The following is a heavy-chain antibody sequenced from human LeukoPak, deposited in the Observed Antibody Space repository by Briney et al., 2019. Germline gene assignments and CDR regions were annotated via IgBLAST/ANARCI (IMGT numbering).Heavy chain of an antibody. V-gene: IGHV3-53*01. D-gene: IGHD6-19*01. CDR1: WVPLSSKY. CDR2: IYSGGST. J-gene: IGHJ4*02. CDR3: ASGIGWTFDY. Sequence: GGALRLFCSASWVPLSSKYIRWGRQAPREGLEWVSVIYSGGSTYYADSVKGRFTISRDNSKNTLYLQMNSLRAEDTAVYYCASGIGWTFDYWGQGTLVTVSS.